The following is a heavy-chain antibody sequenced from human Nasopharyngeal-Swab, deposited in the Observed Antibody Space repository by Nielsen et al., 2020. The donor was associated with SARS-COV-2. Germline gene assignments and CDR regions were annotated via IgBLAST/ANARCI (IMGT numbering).Heavy chain of an antibody. J-gene: IGHJ6*02. Sequence: WVRQAPGQRLEWIRWIVVGSGNTNYAQKFQERVTITRDMSTSTAYMELSSLRSEDTAVYYCAADRAAAGTGGMDVWGQGTTVTVSS. D-gene: IGHD6-13*01. V-gene: IGHV1-58*01. CDR3: AADRAAAGTGGMDV. CDR2: IVVGSGNT.